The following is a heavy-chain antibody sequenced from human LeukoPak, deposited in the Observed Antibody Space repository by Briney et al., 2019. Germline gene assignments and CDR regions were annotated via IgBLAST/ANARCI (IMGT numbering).Heavy chain of an antibody. D-gene: IGHD1-14*01. V-gene: IGHV3-53*01. CDR1: GFTVITND. Sequence: PGGSLRLSCAASGFTVITNDMTWVRQAPGKGLEWVSVLYSDGNTKYADSVQGRFTISRDNSKNTLYLEMNSLSPDDTAVYYCARGVEPLAANTLAYWGQGTLVTAPS. CDR2: LYSDGNT. CDR3: ARGVEPLAANTLAY. J-gene: IGHJ4*02.